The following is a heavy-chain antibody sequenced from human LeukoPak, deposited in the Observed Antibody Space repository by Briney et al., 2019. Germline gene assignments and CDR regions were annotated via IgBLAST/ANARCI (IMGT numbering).Heavy chain of an antibody. D-gene: IGHD6-19*01. J-gene: IGHJ4*02. Sequence: GGSLRLSCAASGFTFSNYSMNWVRQAPGKGLEWVSSISSSSSYIFYADSVKGRFTISRDNAKNSLYLQMNSLRAEDTAVYYCARRAETFRIAVAGLDYWGQGTLVTVSS. CDR3: ARRAETFRIAVAGLDY. CDR1: GFTFSNYS. CDR2: ISSSSSYI. V-gene: IGHV3-21*06.